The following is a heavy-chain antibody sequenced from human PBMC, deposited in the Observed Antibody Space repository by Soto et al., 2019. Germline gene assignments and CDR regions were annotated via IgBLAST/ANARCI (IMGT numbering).Heavy chain of an antibody. CDR2: IKQDGSAK. Sequence: EVQLVESGGGLVQPGGSLRLSCAASGFTFSSYWMTWVRQAPGKGLEWVSNIKQDGSAKYYVDSVKGRFTTSRDNAKNSLCLQMNSLRAEDTAVYYCARDYYYYIDVWGKGTTVTVSS. J-gene: IGHJ6*03. CDR1: GFTFSSYW. D-gene: IGHD3-10*01. V-gene: IGHV3-7*01. CDR3: ARDYYYYIDV.